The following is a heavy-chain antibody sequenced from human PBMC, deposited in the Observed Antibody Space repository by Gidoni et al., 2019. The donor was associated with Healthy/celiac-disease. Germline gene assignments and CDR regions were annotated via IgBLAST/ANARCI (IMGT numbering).Heavy chain of an antibody. CDR2: INPNSGGT. J-gene: IGHJ5*02. CDR1: GYTFTGYY. V-gene: IGHV1-2*02. CDR3: ARETNLDYDSSGYRGGWFDP. D-gene: IGHD3-22*01. Sequence: QVQLVQSGAEVKTPGASVKVSCTASGYTFTGYYMHWVRQAPGQGLEWRGWINPNSGGTNYEQRFQGRVTRTRDTAISTAYMELSRLRSDDTAVYYCARETNLDYDSSGYRGGWFDPWGQGTLVTVSS.